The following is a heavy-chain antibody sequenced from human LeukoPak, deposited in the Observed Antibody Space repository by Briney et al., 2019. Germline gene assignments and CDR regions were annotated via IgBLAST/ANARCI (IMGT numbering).Heavy chain of an antibody. V-gene: IGHV3-21*01. CDR1: GFTFSSYS. D-gene: IGHD3-10*01. CDR3: ASRITMVRGVTTAP. Sequence: GGYLRLSCAASGFTFSSYSMNWVRQAPGQGLEWVSSISSSSSYIYYADSVKGRFTISRDNAKNSLYLQMNSLRAEDTAVYYCASRITMVRGVTTAPWGQGTLVTVSS. J-gene: IGHJ5*02. CDR2: ISSSSSYI.